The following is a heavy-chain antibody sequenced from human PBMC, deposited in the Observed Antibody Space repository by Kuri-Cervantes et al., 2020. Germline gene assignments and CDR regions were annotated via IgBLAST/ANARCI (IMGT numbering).Heavy chain of an antibody. CDR3: ARDRRYCSSTSCSAAPYYFDY. D-gene: IGHD2-2*01. V-gene: IGHV1-46*01. J-gene: IGHJ4*02. CDR2: INPSGGST. CDR1: GYTFTSYY. Sequence: ASVKVSCKGSGYTFTSYYMHWVRQAPGQGLEWMGIINPSGGSTSYAQKFQGRVTMTRDTSTSTVYMELSSLGSEDTAVYYCARDRRYCSSTSCSAAPYYFDYWGQGTLVTVSS.